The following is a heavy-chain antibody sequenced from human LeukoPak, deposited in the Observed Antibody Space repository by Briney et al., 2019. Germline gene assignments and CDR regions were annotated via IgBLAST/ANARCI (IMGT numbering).Heavy chain of an antibody. CDR3: ARRLSPTRPYPSTIFGVVIDMTADY. CDR2: ISSSSSYI. J-gene: IGHJ4*02. Sequence: PGGSLRLSCAASGFTFSSYSMNWVRQAPGKGLEWVSSISSSSSYIYYADSVKGRFTISRDNAKNSLYLQMNSLRAEDTAVYYCARRLSPTRPYPSTIFGVVIDMTADYWGQGTLVTVSS. D-gene: IGHD3-3*01. V-gene: IGHV3-21*01. CDR1: GFTFSSYS.